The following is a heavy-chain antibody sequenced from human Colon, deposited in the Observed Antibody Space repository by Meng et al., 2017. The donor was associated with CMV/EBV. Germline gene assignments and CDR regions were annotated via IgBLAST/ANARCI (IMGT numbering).Heavy chain of an antibody. CDR2: IKSKIDGGKI. J-gene: IGHJ4*02. V-gene: IGHV3-15*01. CDR1: GFTFPNAA. D-gene: IGHD2-15*01. CDR3: TTLLRGF. Sequence: LSLSCPPSGFTFPNAAMTWVRQASGKGLEWIGRIKSKIDGGKIDYAAPVRGRFAISRDDSKATVYLQIDTLEIEDTGMYYCTTLLRGFWGQGTLVTVSS.